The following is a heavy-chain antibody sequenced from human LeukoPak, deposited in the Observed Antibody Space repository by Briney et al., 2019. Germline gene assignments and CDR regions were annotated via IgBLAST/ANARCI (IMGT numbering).Heavy chain of an antibody. V-gene: IGHV3-30-3*01. Sequence: GRSLRLSCAASGFSFSSYAMHWVRQAPGKGLEWVAVISYDGSNKYYADSVKGRFTISRDNSKNTLYLQMNSLRAEDTAVYYCARDDGYCGGDCYSGQFDYWGQGTLVTVSS. J-gene: IGHJ4*02. CDR2: ISYDGSNK. D-gene: IGHD2-21*02. CDR1: GFSFSSYA. CDR3: ARDDGYCGGDCYSGQFDY.